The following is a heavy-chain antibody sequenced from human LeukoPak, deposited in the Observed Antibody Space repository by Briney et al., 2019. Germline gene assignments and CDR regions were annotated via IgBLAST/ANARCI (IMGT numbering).Heavy chain of an antibody. D-gene: IGHD2-21*01. V-gene: IGHV3-23*01. J-gene: IGHJ5*02. CDR1: GYTFSNYG. Sequence: GGSLRLACAASGYTFSNYGMSWVRQAPGKGLEWVSGLFGSGSNTYYADSVKGRFTISRDDSKNTLYLQMNSLRADDTAVYYCAKGHISDPFDTWGQGTLVTVSS. CDR3: AKGHISDPFDT. CDR2: LFGSGSNT.